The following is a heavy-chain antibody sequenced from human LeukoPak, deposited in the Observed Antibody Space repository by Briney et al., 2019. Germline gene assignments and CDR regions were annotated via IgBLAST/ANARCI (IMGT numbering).Heavy chain of an antibody. V-gene: IGHV4-59*01. Sequence: PSETLSLTCTVSGVSISSYYWSWIRQPPGKGLEWIGYIYYSGSTNYNPSLKSRVTISVDTSKNQFSLKLSSVTAADTAVYYCASGAWSNYMDVWGKGTTVTVSS. D-gene: IGHD1-1*01. CDR3: ASGAWSNYMDV. CDR2: IYYSGST. CDR1: GVSISSYY. J-gene: IGHJ6*03.